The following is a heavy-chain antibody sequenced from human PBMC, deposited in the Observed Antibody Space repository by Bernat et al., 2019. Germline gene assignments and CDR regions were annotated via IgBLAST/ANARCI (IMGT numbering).Heavy chain of an antibody. CDR2: MHYSGTT. CDR1: RASMSDYY. V-gene: IGHV4-59*01. Sequence: QVQVQESGPGLVKPSETLSLTCTVSRASMSDYYWTWIRQPPGKGLEWIASMHYSGTTDYNPSLKSRVTISVDTSKNQFSLKLSPVIAADTAVYYCASVPLICSDGTCYYYVDVWGKGTTVTVSS. J-gene: IGHJ6*03. CDR3: ASVPLICSDGTCYYYVDV. D-gene: IGHD2-15*01.